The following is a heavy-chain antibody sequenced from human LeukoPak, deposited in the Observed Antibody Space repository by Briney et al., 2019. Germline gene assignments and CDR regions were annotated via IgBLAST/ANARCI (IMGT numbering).Heavy chain of an antibody. J-gene: IGHJ4*02. CDR1: GGSISSGGYY. CDR3: ARGLSGWYRGGY. V-gene: IGHV4-30-2*01. D-gene: IGHD6-19*01. Sequence: PSQTLSLTCTVSGGSISSGGYYWSWLRQPPGKGLEWIGYIYHSGSTYYNPSLKSRVTISVDTSKNQFSLKLSSVTAADTAVYYCARGLSGWYRGGYWGQGTLVTVSS. CDR2: IYHSGST.